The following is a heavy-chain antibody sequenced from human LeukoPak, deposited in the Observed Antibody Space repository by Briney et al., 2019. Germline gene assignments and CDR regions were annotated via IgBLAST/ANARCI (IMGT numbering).Heavy chain of an antibody. CDR1: GYTFTSYY. D-gene: IGHD2-2*01. CDR2: INPSGGST. Sequence: AASVKVSCKASGYTFTSYYMHWVRQAPGQGLEWMGIINPSGGSTSYAQKFQGRVTMTRDTSTSTVYMELSSLRSEDTAVYYCARSAWGVVVPAAMNYFDYWGQGTLVTVSS. CDR3: ARSAWGVVVPAAMNYFDY. V-gene: IGHV1-46*01. J-gene: IGHJ4*02.